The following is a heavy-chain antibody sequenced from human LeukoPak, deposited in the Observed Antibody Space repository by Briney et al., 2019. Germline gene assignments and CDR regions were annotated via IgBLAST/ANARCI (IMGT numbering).Heavy chain of an antibody. Sequence: SETLSLTCVVYGESFSGYSWSWIRQPPGKGLEWIGEINQRRNTNYNPSLKSRVTISIDTSKNQFSLKPSSVTAADTAVYYCARHGWHAWYFDLWGRGTLVTVSS. D-gene: IGHD6-19*01. J-gene: IGHJ2*01. CDR2: INQRRNT. V-gene: IGHV4-34*01. CDR3: ARHGWHAWYFDL. CDR1: GESFSGYS.